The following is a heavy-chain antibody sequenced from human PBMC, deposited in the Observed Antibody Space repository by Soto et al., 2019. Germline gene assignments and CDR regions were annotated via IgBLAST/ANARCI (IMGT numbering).Heavy chain of an antibody. D-gene: IGHD3-3*01. CDR2: IRKEANSYTT. CDR3: TRVQNWNFDS. J-gene: IGHJ4*02. V-gene: IGHV3-72*01. Sequence: EVQLVESGGGLVQPGGSLRLSCAASGFTFSDHYMDWVRQAPGKGLEWVGRIRKEANSYTTEYATSVKGRFTISRDDSKNSLYLQMNSLKTEDTAVYYCTRVQNWNFDSSGQGTLVTVSS. CDR1: GFTFSDHY.